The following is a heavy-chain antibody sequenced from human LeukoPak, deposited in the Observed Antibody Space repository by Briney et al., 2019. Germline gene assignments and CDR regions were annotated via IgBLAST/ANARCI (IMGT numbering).Heavy chain of an antibody. Sequence: SETLSLTCIVFGGSISSTSYYWGWIRQSPGKGLEWIGSIHYRGTTYYNPSLLSRGTISVDTSKNQFSLKLNSVTAADTAVYFCPREGSGYSTNFDYWGQGTLVTVSS. CDR2: IHYRGTT. J-gene: IGHJ4*02. V-gene: IGHV4-39*07. D-gene: IGHD3-3*01. CDR1: GGSISSTSYY. CDR3: PREGSGYSTNFDY.